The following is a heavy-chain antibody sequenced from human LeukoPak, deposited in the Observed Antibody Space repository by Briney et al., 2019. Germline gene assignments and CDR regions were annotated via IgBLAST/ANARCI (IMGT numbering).Heavy chain of an antibody. D-gene: IGHD1-26*01. V-gene: IGHV3-21*01. CDR2: ISSGNSFI. J-gene: IGHJ4*02. Sequence: GGSLGLSYAASGFTFSSYNMNWVRQAPGKGLEWVSFISSGNSFIYYADSVKGRFTISRDNAKHILYLQMSNVRAEDTAVYCCARDASGSYLDYSGQGTLVTVSS. CDR1: GFTFSSYN. CDR3: ARDASGSYLDY.